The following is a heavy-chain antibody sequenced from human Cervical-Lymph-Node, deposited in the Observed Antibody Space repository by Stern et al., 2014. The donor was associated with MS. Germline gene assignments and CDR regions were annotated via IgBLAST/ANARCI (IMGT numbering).Heavy chain of an antibody. D-gene: IGHD1-26*01. Sequence: QVHLVESGGGLVQPGRSLRLSCAGSGFTFSSYGMHWVRQAPGKGLEWVALIWYDGSNKYYADSVKGRFTISRDNSKNTLYLQMNSLRAEDTAVYYCARDAMYSGSYPDYWGRGTLVTVSS. CDR3: ARDAMYSGSYPDY. V-gene: IGHV3-33*01. CDR2: IWYDGSNK. CDR1: GFTFSSYG. J-gene: IGHJ4*02.